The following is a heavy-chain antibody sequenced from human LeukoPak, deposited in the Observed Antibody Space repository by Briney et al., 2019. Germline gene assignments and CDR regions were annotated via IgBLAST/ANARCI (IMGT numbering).Heavy chain of an antibody. CDR2: ISSSSSYI. Sequence: AGGSLRLSCAASGFTFSSYSMNWARQAPGKGLEWVSSISSSSSYIYYADSVKGRFTISRDNAKNSLYLQMNSLRAEDTAVYYCARDITVTPDYWGQGTLVTVSS. CDR1: GFTFSSYS. J-gene: IGHJ4*02. D-gene: IGHD4-17*01. CDR3: ARDITVTPDY. V-gene: IGHV3-21*01.